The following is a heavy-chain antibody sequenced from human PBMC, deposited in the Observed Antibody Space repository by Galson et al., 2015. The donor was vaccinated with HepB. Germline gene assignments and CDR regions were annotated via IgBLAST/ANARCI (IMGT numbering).Heavy chain of an antibody. D-gene: IGHD6-13*01. J-gene: IGHJ6*03. CDR3: ARVGVEIAAAGIYCYMDV. CDR1: GGSISSGGYY. Sequence: TLSLTCTVSGGSISSGGYYWSWIRQHPGKGLEWIGYIYYSGSTYYNPSLKSRVTISVDTSKNQFSLKLSSVTAADTAVYYGARVGVEIAAAGIYCYMDVWGKGTTVTVSS. CDR2: IYYSGST. V-gene: IGHV4-31*03.